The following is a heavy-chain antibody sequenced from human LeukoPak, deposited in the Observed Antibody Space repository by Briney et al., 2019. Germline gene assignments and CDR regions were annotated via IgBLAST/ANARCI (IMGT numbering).Heavy chain of an antibody. V-gene: IGHV1-46*04. Sequence: ASVKVSCKASGYTFTSYYIHWVRQAPGQGLEWMGLINPVGGSTSYAQKLQGRVSMTRDTSTNTVYMELSGLRSEDTAVYYCARVYNGSSPTDYWGQGTLVAVSS. CDR3: ARVYNGSSPTDY. J-gene: IGHJ4*02. CDR2: INPVGGST. CDR1: GYTFTSYY. D-gene: IGHD6-6*01.